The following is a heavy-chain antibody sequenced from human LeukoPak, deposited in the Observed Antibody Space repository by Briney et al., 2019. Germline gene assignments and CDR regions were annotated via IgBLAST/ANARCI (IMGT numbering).Heavy chain of an antibody. CDR2: IIPILDLT. Sequence: ASVKVSCKASGGTLSSYPVSWVRQAPGQGLELMGRIIPILDLTNYAQRFQGRVTITADTSTSTVYMELNSLRSDDTAVYYCARDYDYHRSLDYWGQGTLVTVSS. D-gene: IGHD5-12*01. V-gene: IGHV1-69*04. J-gene: IGHJ4*02. CDR1: GGTLSSYP. CDR3: ARDYDYHRSLDY.